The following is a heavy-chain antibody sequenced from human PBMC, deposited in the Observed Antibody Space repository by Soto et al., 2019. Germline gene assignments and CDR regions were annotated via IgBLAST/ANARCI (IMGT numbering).Heavy chain of an antibody. D-gene: IGHD3-3*01. V-gene: IGHV3-9*01. CDR3: AKDPSRNYEMWSGYYWEYYYYYMDV. J-gene: IGHJ6*03. CDR1: GFTFDDYA. CDR2: ISWNSGSI. Sequence: GGSLRLSCAASGFTFDDYAMHWVRQAPGKGLEWVSGISWNSGSIGYADSVNGRFTISRDNVKNSLYLQMNSLRAEDTALYYCAKDPSRNYEMWSGYYWEYYYYYMDVWGKGTTVTVSS.